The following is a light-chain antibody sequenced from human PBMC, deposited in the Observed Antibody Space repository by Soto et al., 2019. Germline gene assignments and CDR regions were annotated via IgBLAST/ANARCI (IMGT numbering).Light chain of an antibody. CDR3: TSYAGNDNFVI. Sequence: QSARTQPPSASGFPGQSVAGSCTGTSRDIGGYNYVSWYQQHPGRAPKLILYEVTKRPSGIPDRFSGSKSGNTSSLTVSGLQTEDEADYYCTSYAGNDNFVIFGGATKLTVL. CDR2: EVT. J-gene: IGLJ2*01. CDR1: SRDIGGYNY. V-gene: IGLV2-8*01.